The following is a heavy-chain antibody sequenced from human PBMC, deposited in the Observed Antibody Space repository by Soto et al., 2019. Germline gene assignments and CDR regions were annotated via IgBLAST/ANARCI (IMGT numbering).Heavy chain of an antibody. D-gene: IGHD3-22*01. Sequence: GGSLRLSCAASGFTFSDYYMNWIRQAPGKGLEWVSYISDSGSSIFYADSVKGRFTISRDSARKSLYLHMNSLRVEDTAVYYCARDTAFINSGFFDAWGQGTLVTVSS. CDR1: GFTFSDYY. CDR3: ARDTAFINSGFFDA. J-gene: IGHJ5*02. CDR2: ISDSGSSI. V-gene: IGHV3-11*01.